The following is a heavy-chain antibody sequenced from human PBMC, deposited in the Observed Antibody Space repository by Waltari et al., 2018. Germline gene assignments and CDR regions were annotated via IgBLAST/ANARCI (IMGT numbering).Heavy chain of an antibody. Sequence: QVQLQESGPGLVKPSETLSLTCTVSGGSLRLYSWSWIRESPGKGLEWIGYVDYMGSTNYNPYLKSRVTISVNTSKNQFSLMVNSVTAADTAIYYCARRMGYRSSWYGWTFDSWGQGTLVTVSS. CDR3: ARRMGYRSSWYGWTFDS. J-gene: IGHJ5*01. V-gene: IGHV4-59*01. CDR2: VDYMGST. D-gene: IGHD6-13*01. CDR1: GGSLRLYS.